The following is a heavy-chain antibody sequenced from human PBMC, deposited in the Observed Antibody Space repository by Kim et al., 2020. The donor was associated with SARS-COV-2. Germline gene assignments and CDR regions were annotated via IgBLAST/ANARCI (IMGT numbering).Heavy chain of an antibody. Sequence: QKFQGRVTITADESTSTAYMELSSLRSEDTAVYYCAREGQQLVLGDWFDPWGQGTLVTVSS. V-gene: IGHV1-69*01. J-gene: IGHJ5*02. CDR3: AREGQQLVLGDWFDP. D-gene: IGHD6-13*01.